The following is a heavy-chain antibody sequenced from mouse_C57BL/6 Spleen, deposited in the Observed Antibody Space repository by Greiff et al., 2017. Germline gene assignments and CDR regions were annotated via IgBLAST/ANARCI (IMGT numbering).Heavy chain of an antibody. J-gene: IGHJ3*01. Sequence: QVQLQQPGAELVMPGASVKLSCKASGYTFTSYWMHWVKQRPGQGLEWIGEIDPSDSYTNYNQKFKGKSTLTVDKSSSTAYMQLSSLTSEDSAVYYCARGGLRRRFKFAYWGQGTLVTVSA. CDR2: IDPSDSYT. CDR1: GYTFTSYW. CDR3: ARGGLRRRFKFAY. D-gene: IGHD2-4*01. V-gene: IGHV1-69*01.